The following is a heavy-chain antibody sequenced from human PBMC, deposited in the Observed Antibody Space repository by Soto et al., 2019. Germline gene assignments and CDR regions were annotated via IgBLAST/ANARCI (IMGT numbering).Heavy chain of an antibody. J-gene: IGHJ5*02. CDR1: GFTFSTFA. CDR2: IWYDGSNK. CDR3: AREEYYHDSTRPQYSSDT. Sequence: GGSLRLSCAASGFTFSTFALHWVRQAPGKGLEWVAVIWYDGSNKYYADSVKGRFTISRDNSKNTLYLQMNRLRAEDTAVYYCAREEYYHDSTRPQYSSDTWGQGTLVT. D-gene: IGHD3-22*01. V-gene: IGHV3-33*08.